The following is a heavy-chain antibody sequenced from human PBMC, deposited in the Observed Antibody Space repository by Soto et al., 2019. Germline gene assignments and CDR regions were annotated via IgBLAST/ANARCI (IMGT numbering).Heavy chain of an antibody. CDR3: ARPPGYISDWYYFDL. CDR2: ISPKSGGT. Sequence: GASVKVSCKASGYTFTGYYMHWVRQAPGQGFEWMGRISPKSGGTNYAHKFQGRVTMTWDTSLNTAYMELSSLISEDTAVYYCARPPGYISDWYYFDLWGQGTLVTVSS. D-gene: IGHD6-19*01. CDR1: GYTFTGYY. V-gene: IGHV1-2*07. J-gene: IGHJ4*02.